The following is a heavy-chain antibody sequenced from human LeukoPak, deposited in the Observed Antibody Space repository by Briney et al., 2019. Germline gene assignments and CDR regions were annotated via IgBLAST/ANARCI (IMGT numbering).Heavy chain of an antibody. CDR2: MNWNGGRK. Sequence: PGGSLRLSCAASGFTFDDYGMSWVRQAPGKGREWGSGMNWNGGRKVYGDSVKGRFTISRDTAKKSLYLQMHSLRAEDTALYYCAREPIDSYGHFHLWGQGTLLPVPS. J-gene: IGHJ1*01. CDR3: AREPIDSYGHFHL. V-gene: IGHV3-20*04. CDR1: GFTFDDYG. D-gene: IGHD5-18*01.